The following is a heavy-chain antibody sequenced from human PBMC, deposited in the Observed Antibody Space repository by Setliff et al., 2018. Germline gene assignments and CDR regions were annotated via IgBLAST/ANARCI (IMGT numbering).Heavy chain of an antibody. V-gene: IGHV3-21*01. D-gene: IGHD6-19*01. CDR1: GFTFSSYA. J-gene: IGHJ6*02. Sequence: GGSLRLSCAASGFTFSSYAITWVRQAPGKGLEWVSSISSSSSYIYYADSVKGRFTISRDNAKNSLYLQMNSLRAEDTAVYYCARTPPSGAGIYYYGMDVWGQGTTVTVSS. CDR2: ISSSSSYI. CDR3: ARTPPSGAGIYYYGMDV.